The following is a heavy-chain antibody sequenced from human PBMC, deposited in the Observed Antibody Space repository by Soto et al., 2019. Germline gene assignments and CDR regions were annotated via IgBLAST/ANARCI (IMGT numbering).Heavy chain of an antibody. CDR1: GFTFSYYW. V-gene: IGHV3-74*01. CDR2: INIDGSST. CDR3: ARYCSSSSCYVLDAFDM. Sequence: EVQLVESGGGLVQPGGSLRLSCAASGFTFSYYWMHWVRQAPGKGLVWVSRINIDGSSTDYADSVKGRFTISSDNAKNTLYLQMNSLRAEDTVVYYCARYCSSSSCYVLDAFDMWGQGTMVTVTS. D-gene: IGHD2-2*01. J-gene: IGHJ3*02.